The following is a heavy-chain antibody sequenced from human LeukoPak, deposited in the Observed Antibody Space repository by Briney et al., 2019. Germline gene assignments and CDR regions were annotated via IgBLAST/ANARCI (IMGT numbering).Heavy chain of an antibody. J-gene: IGHJ4*02. D-gene: IGHD6-19*01. CDR2: ISGSGGST. CDR3: AKGVRQCRVLNVGFDY. CDR1: GFTFSSYA. V-gene: IGHV3-23*01. Sequence: GGSLRLSCAASGFTFSSYAMSWVRQAPGKGLEWVSAISGSGGSTYYADSVKGRFTISRDNSKNTLYLQMNSLRAEDTAVYYCAKGVRQCRVLNVGFDYWGQGTLVTVSS.